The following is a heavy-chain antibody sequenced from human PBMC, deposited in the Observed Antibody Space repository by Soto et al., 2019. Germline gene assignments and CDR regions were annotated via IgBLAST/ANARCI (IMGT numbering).Heavy chain of an antibody. CDR1: GGSISSGGYY. CDR2: IYHSGTT. J-gene: IGHJ4*02. V-gene: IGHV4-31*03. D-gene: IGHD6-13*01. CDR3: AREGGYSTTTDY. Sequence: SETLSFTCTVSGGSISSGGYYWSWIRQHPGKGLEWIGSIYHSGTTYYNPSLKSRVTISVDTSKNQFSLKVSSVTAADTAVYYCAREGGYSTTTDYWGQGTLVTVSS.